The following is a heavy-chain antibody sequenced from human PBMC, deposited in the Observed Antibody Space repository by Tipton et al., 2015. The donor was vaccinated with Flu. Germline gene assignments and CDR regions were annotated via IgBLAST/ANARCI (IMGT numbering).Heavy chain of an antibody. J-gene: IGHJ6*02. CDR2: ISSSGSTI. D-gene: IGHD3-3*01. Sequence: LSLTCAASGFTFSDDYMSWIRQAPGKGLEWISHISSSGSTINYADSVKGRFTISRDNAKNSLYLQMNSLRAEDTAVYYCARDHPPSITVLGEITDYFGMDVWGQGTTVTVSS. V-gene: IGHV3-11*01. CDR3: ARDHPPSITVLGEITDYFGMDV. CDR1: GFTFSDDY.